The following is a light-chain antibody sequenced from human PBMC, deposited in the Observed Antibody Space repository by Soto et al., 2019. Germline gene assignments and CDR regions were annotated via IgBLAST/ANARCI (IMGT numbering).Light chain of an antibody. CDR2: DAS. V-gene: IGKV3D-15*01. CDR3: QQYYVWNT. CDR1: QSVDSK. Sequence: EIVMTQSPATLSVSPGERAIFSCRASQSVDSKLDWYQQKLGQAPRLLIYDASTRATGIPARFSGSGSGTEFTLTISSLQSEAFAIYYCQQYYVWNTFGGGTKVEIK. J-gene: IGKJ4*02.